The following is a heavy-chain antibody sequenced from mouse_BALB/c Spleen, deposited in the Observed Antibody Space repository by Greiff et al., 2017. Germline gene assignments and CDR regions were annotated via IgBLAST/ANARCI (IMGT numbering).Heavy chain of an antibody. CDR2: IRLKSNNYAT. V-gene: IGHV6-6*02. CDR3: TRPGYGNSY. CDR1: GFTFSNYW. D-gene: IGHD2-1*01. Sequence: EVMLVESGGGLVQPGGSMKLSCVASGFTFSNYWMNWVRQSPEKGLEWVAEIRLKSNNYATHYAESVKGRFTISRDDSKSSVYLQMNNLRAEDTGIYYCTRPGYGNSYWGQGTLVTVSA. J-gene: IGHJ3*01.